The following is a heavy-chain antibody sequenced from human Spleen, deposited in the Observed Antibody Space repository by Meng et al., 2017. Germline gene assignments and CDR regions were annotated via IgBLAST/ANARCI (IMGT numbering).Heavy chain of an antibody. Sequence: PRQWGAWLVKPSETLSLTCAVVGGSFSGYYWSWNRQPPGKGLEWIGEINQSGTNNYTPSLKSRVTISVDTSKNQFSLKLSSVTAADTAVYYCASWSRYFDWLLPDYWGQGTLVTVSS. D-gene: IGHD3-9*01. V-gene: IGHV4-34*01. CDR2: INQSGTN. J-gene: IGHJ4*02. CDR3: ASWSRYFDWLLPDY. CDR1: GGSFSGYY.